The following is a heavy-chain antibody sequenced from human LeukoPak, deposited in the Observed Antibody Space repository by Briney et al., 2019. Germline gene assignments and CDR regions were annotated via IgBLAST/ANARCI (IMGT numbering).Heavy chain of an antibody. CDR2: IYYSGST. Sequence: PSETLSLTCTVSGGSISSYYWGWIRQPPGKGLEWIGSIYYSGSTYYNPSLKSRVTISVDTSKNQFSLKLSSVTAADTAVYYCVAVRFLEWSIDYWGQGTLVTVSS. CDR1: GGSISSYY. CDR3: VAVRFLEWSIDY. V-gene: IGHV4-39*07. D-gene: IGHD3-3*01. J-gene: IGHJ4*02.